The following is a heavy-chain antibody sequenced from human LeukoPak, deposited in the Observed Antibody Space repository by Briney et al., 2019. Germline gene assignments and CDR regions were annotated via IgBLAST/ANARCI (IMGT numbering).Heavy chain of an antibody. V-gene: IGHV3-30*04. CDR2: ISYDGNSQ. J-gene: IGHJ3*02. CDR3: ATRLAVDAFDI. CDR1: GFTFRTWT. D-gene: IGHD3-9*01. Sequence: GGSLRLFCGACGFTFRTWTMHWVRQAPGKGLEWVAVISYDGNSQYYADSVKGRFHIYRDNLKSAQYLQMNSLRGEDTALYHCATRLAVDAFDIWGQGAMVTVSS.